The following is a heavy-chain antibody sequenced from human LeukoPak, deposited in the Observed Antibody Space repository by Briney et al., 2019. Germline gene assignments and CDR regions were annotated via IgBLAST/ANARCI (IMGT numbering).Heavy chain of an antibody. Sequence: SETLSLTCTVSGGSVSSGSYYWSWIRQPPGKGLEWIGYIYYSGSTNYNPSLKSRVTISVDTSKNQFSLKLSSATAADTAVYYCAREFHCSGGSCFGYDYWGQGTLVTVSS. CDR2: IYYSGST. V-gene: IGHV4-61*01. CDR1: GGSVSSGSYY. D-gene: IGHD2-15*01. J-gene: IGHJ4*02. CDR3: AREFHCSGGSCFGYDY.